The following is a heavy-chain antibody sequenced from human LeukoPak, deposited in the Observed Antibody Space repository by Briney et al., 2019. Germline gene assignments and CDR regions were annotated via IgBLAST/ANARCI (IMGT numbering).Heavy chain of an antibody. CDR1: GFTFSSYG. CDR2: IWYDGSNK. Sequence: PGGSLRLSCAASGFTFSSYGIHWVRQAPGKGLGWVAVIWYDGSNKYYADSVKGRFTISRDNSKNTLYLQMNSLRTEDTAVYYCAKDPYYDSSGYPPAFFDYWGQGTLVTVSS. CDR3: AKDPYYDSSGYPPAFFDY. J-gene: IGHJ4*02. V-gene: IGHV3-33*06. D-gene: IGHD3-22*01.